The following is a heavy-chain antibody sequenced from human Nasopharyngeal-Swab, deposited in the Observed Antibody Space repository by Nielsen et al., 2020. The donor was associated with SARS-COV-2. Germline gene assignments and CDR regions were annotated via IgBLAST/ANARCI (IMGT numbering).Heavy chain of an antibody. J-gene: IGHJ4*02. CDR2: IYSGGSST. Sequence: GESLKISCAASGFTFSSYAMSWVRQAPGKGPEWVSVIYSGGSSTYYADSVKGRFTISRDNSKNTLYLQMNSLRAEDTAVYCCAKVAITMIVVPNGGFDYWGQGTLVTVSS. V-gene: IGHV3-23*03. CDR1: GFTFSSYA. D-gene: IGHD3-22*01. CDR3: AKVAITMIVVPNGGFDY.